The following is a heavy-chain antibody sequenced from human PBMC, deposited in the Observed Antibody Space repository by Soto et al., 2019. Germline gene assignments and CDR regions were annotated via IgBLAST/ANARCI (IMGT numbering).Heavy chain of an antibody. CDR1: EFTFGTYS. D-gene: IGHD2-2*01. V-gene: IGHV3-21*01. Sequence: EVQLVESGGGLVKPGGSLRLSCAASEFTFGTYSMNWVRQAPGKGLEWLSSISSSSSYIYYADSVKGRFTISRDNAKNSLYLQMNSLRAEDTAVYYCARGEVVAPAAIGGPMDVWPRDHGHRLL. CDR3: ARGEVVAPAAIGGPMDV. J-gene: IGHJ6*02. CDR2: ISSSSSYI.